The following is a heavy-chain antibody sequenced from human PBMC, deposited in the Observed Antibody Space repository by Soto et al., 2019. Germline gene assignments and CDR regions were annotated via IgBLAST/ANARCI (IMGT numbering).Heavy chain of an antibody. CDR1: GYTLTELS. CDR2: FDPEDGET. CDR3: ATVQHAGQMFGELFEFFDY. J-gene: IGHJ4*02. D-gene: IGHD3-10*02. V-gene: IGHV1-24*01. Sequence: ASVKVSCKVSGYTLTELSMHWVRQAPGKGLEWMGGFDPEDGETIYAQKFQGRVTMTEDTSTDTAYMELSSLRSEDTAVYYCATVQHAGQMFGELFEFFDYWGQGTLVTVSS.